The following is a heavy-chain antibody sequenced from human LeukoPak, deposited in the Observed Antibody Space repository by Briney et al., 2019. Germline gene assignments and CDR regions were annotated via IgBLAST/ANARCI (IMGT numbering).Heavy chain of an antibody. J-gene: IGHJ4*02. CDR1: GGSISSNNW. V-gene: IGHV4-4*02. CDR3: ARVNINNWHSCDY. CDR2: IYHSGSP. D-gene: IGHD1-1*01. Sequence: SETLSLTCAVSGGSISSNNWWGWVRQPPGKGLEWIGVIYHSGSPNYNPSVKSRVTISVDKSRNHFSLNLSSVTAADTAVYYCARVNINNWHSCDYWGQGTLVTVSS.